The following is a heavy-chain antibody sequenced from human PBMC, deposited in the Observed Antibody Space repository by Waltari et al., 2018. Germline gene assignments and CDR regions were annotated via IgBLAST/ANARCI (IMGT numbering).Heavy chain of an antibody. J-gene: IGHJ5*02. V-gene: IGHV3-15*01. CDR2: SKSKTNGGTT. D-gene: IGHD1-26*01. CDR1: ASPLSYHS. Sequence: EVQPVEPGGVLVKLGGPPRPTWTPSASPLSYHSKSWIRHAAGKGLEWVRRSKSKTNGGTTDYAAPVKGRFTISRDDSKNTLYLQMNSLKTEDTAVYYCTAEWGATRFDPWGQGTLVTVSS. CDR3: TAEWGATRFDP.